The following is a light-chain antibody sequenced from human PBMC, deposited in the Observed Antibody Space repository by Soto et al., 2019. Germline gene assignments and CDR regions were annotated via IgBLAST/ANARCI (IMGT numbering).Light chain of an antibody. J-gene: IGKJ5*01. CDR1: QNIFTY. V-gene: IGKV1-5*01. Sequence: DIHMTQSPSTLSASVGDRVTISCRASQNIFTYLAWYQQKPGKAPKLLIFDASTLQSGVPPRFSGSGSGTDFTLTISSLEPEDFAVYYCQQRSNWPLTFGQGTRLEIK. CDR2: DAS. CDR3: QQRSNWPLT.